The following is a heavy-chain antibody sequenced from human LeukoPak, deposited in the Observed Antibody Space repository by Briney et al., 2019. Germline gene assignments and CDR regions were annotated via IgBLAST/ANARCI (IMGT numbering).Heavy chain of an antibody. J-gene: IGHJ3*02. CDR2: IRYDGSNK. CDR3: AKDLSSGYQSAFDI. Sequence: GGSLRLSCAASGFTFSSYGMHWVRQAPGKGLEWVAFIRYDGSNKYYADSEKGRFTISRDNSKNTLYLQMNSLRAEDTAVYYCAKDLSSGYQSAFDIWGQGTMVTVSS. D-gene: IGHD3-22*01. CDR1: GFTFSSYG. V-gene: IGHV3-30*02.